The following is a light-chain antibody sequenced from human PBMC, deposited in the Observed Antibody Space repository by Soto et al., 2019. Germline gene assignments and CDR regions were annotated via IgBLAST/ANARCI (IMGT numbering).Light chain of an antibody. CDR2: WAS. Sequence: DIVMTQSPDSLAVSLGERATINCKSSQTILYNSNNKNYLAWYQQKPGQPPKLLIYWASTRESGVPDRFSGSGSGTDLTLTFGSLQAEDVAVYYCHQYYGNPSFGQGTKLEIK. CDR3: HQYYGNPS. V-gene: IGKV4-1*01. CDR1: QTILYNSNNKNY. J-gene: IGKJ2*01.